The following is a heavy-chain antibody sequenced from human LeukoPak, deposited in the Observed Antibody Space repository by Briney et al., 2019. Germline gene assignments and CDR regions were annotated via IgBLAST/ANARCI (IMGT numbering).Heavy chain of an antibody. D-gene: IGHD5-18*01. Sequence: ASVKVSCKASGGTFSSYAISWVRQAPGQGLEWMGRIIPIFGTANYAQKFQGRVTITTGESTSTAYMELSSLRSEDTAVYYCAREGDTASYNWFDPWGQGTLVTVSS. CDR3: AREGDTASYNWFDP. CDR2: IIPIFGTA. V-gene: IGHV1-69*05. J-gene: IGHJ5*02. CDR1: GGTFSSYA.